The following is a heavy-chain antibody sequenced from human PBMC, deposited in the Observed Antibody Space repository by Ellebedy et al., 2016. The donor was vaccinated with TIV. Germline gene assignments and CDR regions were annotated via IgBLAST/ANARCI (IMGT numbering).Heavy chain of an antibody. V-gene: IGHV3-30*18. Sequence: GESLKISCSASGFTFGYYWMSWVRQAPGKGLEWVAVISYDGSNKYYADSVKGRFTISRDNSKNTLYLQMNSLRAEDTAVYYCAKGQTYYYDSSGYHDAFDIWGQGTMVTVSS. D-gene: IGHD3-22*01. CDR3: AKGQTYYYDSSGYHDAFDI. J-gene: IGHJ3*02. CDR1: GFTFGYYW. CDR2: ISYDGSNK.